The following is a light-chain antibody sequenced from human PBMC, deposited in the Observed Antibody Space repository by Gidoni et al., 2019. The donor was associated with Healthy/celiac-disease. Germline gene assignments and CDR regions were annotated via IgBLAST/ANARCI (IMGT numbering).Light chain of an antibody. CDR1: QSVSSY. Sequence: EIVLTQSPATLSLSPGERATLSCRASQSVSSYLAWYQQKPGQAPRLLIYDASNRATGIPARFSGSGSGTDFTLTISSLEPEDFAVYYSQQRSNWPPEEYTFGQGTKLEIK. J-gene: IGKJ2*01. CDR2: DAS. V-gene: IGKV3-11*01. CDR3: QQRSNWPPEEYT.